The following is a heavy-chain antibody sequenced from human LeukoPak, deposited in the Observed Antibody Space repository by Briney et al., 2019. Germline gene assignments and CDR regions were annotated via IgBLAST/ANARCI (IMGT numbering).Heavy chain of an antibody. CDR1: GGTFSSYA. D-gene: IGHD3-22*01. CDR2: IIPIFGTA. V-gene: IGHV1-69*05. J-gene: IGHJ3*02. Sequence: SAKVSCKASGGTFSSYAISWVRQAPGQGLEWMGRIIPIFGTANCAQKFQGRVTITTDESTSTAYMELSSLRSEDTAVYYCARPLRSGYYYNAFDIWGQGTMVTVSS. CDR3: ARPLRSGYYYNAFDI.